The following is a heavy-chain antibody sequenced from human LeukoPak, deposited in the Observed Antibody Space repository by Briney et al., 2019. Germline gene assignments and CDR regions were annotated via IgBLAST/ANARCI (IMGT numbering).Heavy chain of an antibody. D-gene: IGHD5-12*01. CDR3: ARDRYSGYVGAYYYMDV. CDR1: GGSISYYY. V-gene: IGHV4-4*07. CDR2: IYTSGST. Sequence: PSETLSLTCAVSGGSISYYYWSWIRQPAGKRLEWIGRIYTSGSTNCNPSLKSRVTMSVDTSKNQFSLKLSSVTAADTAVYYCARDRYSGYVGAYYYMDVWGKGTTVTVSS. J-gene: IGHJ6*03.